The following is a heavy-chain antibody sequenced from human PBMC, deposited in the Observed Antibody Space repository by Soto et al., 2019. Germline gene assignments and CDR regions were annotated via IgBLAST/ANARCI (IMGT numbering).Heavy chain of an antibody. D-gene: IGHD6-19*01. CDR1: GFTFSSYA. CDR2: ISYDGSNK. Sequence: PGGSLRLSCAASGFTFSSYAMHWVRQAPGKGLEWVAVISYDGSNKYYADSVKGRFTISRDNSKNTLYLQMNSLRAEDTAVYYCGPSMAGPFDYWGQGTLVTVSS. J-gene: IGHJ4*02. V-gene: IGHV3-30-3*01. CDR3: GPSMAGPFDY.